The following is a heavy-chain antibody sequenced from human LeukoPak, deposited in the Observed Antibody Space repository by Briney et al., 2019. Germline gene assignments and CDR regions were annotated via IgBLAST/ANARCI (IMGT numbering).Heavy chain of an antibody. CDR3: AKEGGTSLVDY. D-gene: IGHD1-26*01. V-gene: IGHV3-30*18. CDR1: GFSLSSYG. CDR2: ISYDGSNK. J-gene: IGHJ4*02. Sequence: GGSLRLSCAASGFSLSSYGTHWVRQAPGKGLEWVAVISYDGSNKYYADSVKGRFTISRDNSKNTMYLQMNSLRAEDTAVYYCAKEGGTSLVDYWGQGTLVTVSS.